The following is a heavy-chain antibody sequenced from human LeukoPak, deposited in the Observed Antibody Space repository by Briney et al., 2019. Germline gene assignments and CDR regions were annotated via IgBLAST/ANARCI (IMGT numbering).Heavy chain of an antibody. D-gene: IGHD1-26*01. J-gene: IGHJ4*01. CDR3: ARHRSGNYWYSFDY. CDR2: IYYSGTT. CDR1: GGFISSYY. Sequence: TSETLSLTCTVSGGFISSYYWSWIRQPPGKGLEWIGYIYYSGTTNYNPSLKSRVTISVDTSKNQFSLKLSSVTAADTAVYYCARHRSGNYWYSFDYWGHGTLVTVSS. V-gene: IGHV4-59*08.